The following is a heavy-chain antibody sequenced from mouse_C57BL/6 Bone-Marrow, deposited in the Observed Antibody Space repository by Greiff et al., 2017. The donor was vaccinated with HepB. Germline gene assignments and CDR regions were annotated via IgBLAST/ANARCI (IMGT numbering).Heavy chain of an antibody. Sequence: QVHVKQSGAELVRPGASVKLSCKASGYTFTDYYINWVKQRPGQGLEWIARIYPGSGNTYYNEKFKGKATLTAEKSSSTAYMQLSSLTSEDSAVYFCANFYYRLSMDYWGQGTSVTVSS. D-gene: IGHD1-1*01. CDR2: IYPGSGNT. J-gene: IGHJ4*01. CDR3: ANFYYRLSMDY. CDR1: GYTFTDYY. V-gene: IGHV1-76*01.